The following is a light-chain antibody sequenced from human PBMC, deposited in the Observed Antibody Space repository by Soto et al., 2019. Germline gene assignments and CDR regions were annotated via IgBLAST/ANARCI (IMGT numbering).Light chain of an antibody. Sequence: QSVLTQPASVSESPGQSITISCTGTSSDVGYSNLVSWYQQHPGNAPKLILYEGNKRPSGVSNRFSGSKSGDTASLTISGLQAADEVDYYCCSYAGSNSWVFGGGTKVTVL. CDR2: EGN. CDR1: SSDVGYSNL. CDR3: CSYAGSNSWV. V-gene: IGLV2-23*01. J-gene: IGLJ3*02.